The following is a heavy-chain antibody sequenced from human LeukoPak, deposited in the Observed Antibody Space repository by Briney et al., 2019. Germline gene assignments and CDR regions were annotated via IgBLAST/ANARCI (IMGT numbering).Heavy chain of an antibody. V-gene: IGHV1-69*01. CDR3: ARERNTNGYILAY. CDR1: GGTFSSYA. CDR2: IIPIFGTA. Sequence: GSSVKVSCKASGGTFSSYAISWVRQAPGQGLEWMGGIIPIFGTANYAQKFQGRVTITADESTSTAYMELSSLRSEDTAMYYCARERNTNGYILAYWGQGTLVTVSS. D-gene: IGHD2-8*01. J-gene: IGHJ4*02.